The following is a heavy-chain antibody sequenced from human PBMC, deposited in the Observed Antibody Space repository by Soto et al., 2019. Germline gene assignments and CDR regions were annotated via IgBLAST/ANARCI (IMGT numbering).Heavy chain of an antibody. Sequence: GGSLRLSCAASGCTFSSYAMSWVRQAPGKGLEWVSAISGSGGSTYYADSVKGRFTISRDNSKNTLYLQMNSLRAEDTAVYYCAKTPVEPDILTGYWFDPWGQGTLVTVSS. CDR2: ISGSGGST. CDR1: GCTFSSYA. V-gene: IGHV3-23*01. CDR3: AKTPVEPDILTGYWFDP. J-gene: IGHJ5*02. D-gene: IGHD3-9*01.